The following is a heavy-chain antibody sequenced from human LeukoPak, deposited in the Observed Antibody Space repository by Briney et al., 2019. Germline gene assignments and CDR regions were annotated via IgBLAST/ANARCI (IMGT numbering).Heavy chain of an antibody. V-gene: IGHV3-74*01. CDR1: RFTFNSYW. CDR2: IVGDGSYT. CDR3: ARDGSNSHAFDV. Sequence: GGSLRLSCAASRFTFNSYWMHWVRQAPGKGLVWVSRIVGDGSYTNYADSVKGRFTISRDNAKNTLFLQMNSLRAEDTAVYYCARDGSNSHAFDVWGLGTMVTVPS. J-gene: IGHJ3*01. D-gene: IGHD5-24*01.